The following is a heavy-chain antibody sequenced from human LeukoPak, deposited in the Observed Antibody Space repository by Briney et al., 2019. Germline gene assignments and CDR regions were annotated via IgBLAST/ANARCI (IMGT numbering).Heavy chain of an antibody. V-gene: IGHV4-38-2*01. D-gene: IGHD2-2*01. J-gene: IGHJ4*02. CDR3: ARRWGYCRSTSCYAFDY. CDR2: IYHSGST. CDR1: GYSISSGYY. Sequence: SETLSLTCAVSGYSISSGYYWGWIRQPPGKGLEWIGSIYHSGSTYYNPSLKSRATISVDTSKNQFSLKLSSVTAADTAVYYCARRWGYCRSTSCYAFDYWGQGTLVTVSS.